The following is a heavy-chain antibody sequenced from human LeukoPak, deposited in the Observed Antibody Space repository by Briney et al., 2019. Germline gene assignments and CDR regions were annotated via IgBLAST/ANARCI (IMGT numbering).Heavy chain of an antibody. Sequence: PSQTLSLTCTVSGGSISSGGYYWSWIRQHPGKGLEWIGYIYYSGSTYYNPSLKSRVTISVDTSKNQFSLKLSSVTAADTAVYYCARGGKEIAAAGFTANWLDPWGQGTLVTVSS. CDR2: IYYSGST. J-gene: IGHJ5*02. V-gene: IGHV4-31*03. D-gene: IGHD6-13*01. CDR1: GGSISSGGYY. CDR3: ARGGKEIAAAGFTANWLDP.